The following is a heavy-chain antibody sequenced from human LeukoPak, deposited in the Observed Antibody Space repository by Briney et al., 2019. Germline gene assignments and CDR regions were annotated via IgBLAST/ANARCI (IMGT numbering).Heavy chain of an antibody. CDR2: IYTSGSA. Sequence: PSETLSLTCTVSGVSMSNYYWSWIRQPAGKGLEWIGRIYTSGSANYNPSLKSRVTMSVDTSKNQFSLKVTSVTAADTAVYYCARDREAVAGWGYDWFDPWGQGILVTVSS. CDR3: ARDREAVAGWGYDWFDP. J-gene: IGHJ5*02. D-gene: IGHD6-19*01. V-gene: IGHV4-4*07. CDR1: GVSMSNYY.